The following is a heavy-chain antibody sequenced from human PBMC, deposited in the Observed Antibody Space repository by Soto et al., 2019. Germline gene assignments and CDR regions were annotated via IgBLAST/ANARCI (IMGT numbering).Heavy chain of an antibody. CDR2: ISAYNGNT. CDR3: ARGESTWDV. CDR1: GYTFTSYG. J-gene: IGHJ6*02. V-gene: IGHV1-18*01. Sequence: QVQLVQSGAEVKKPGASVKVSCKASGYTFTSYGISWVRQAPGQGLEWMGWISAYNGNTNSAQKLQGRVTMTTDTSPIITYMVLSRQRSDDTAVYSCARGESTWDVWGQGTTVTVSS. D-gene: IGHD1-1*01.